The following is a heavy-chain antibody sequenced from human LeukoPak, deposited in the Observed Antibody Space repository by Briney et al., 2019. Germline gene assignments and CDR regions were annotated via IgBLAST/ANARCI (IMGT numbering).Heavy chain of an antibody. J-gene: IGHJ4*02. D-gene: IGHD5-24*01. V-gene: IGHV3-9*03. Sequence: PGGSLRLSCAASGFTFDDYAMHWVRQAPGKGLEWVSGISWNSGSIGYADSVKGRFTISRDNAKDSLYLQMNSLRAEDMALYYCARDIGSEMATIDYWGQGTLVTVSS. CDR1: GFTFDDYA. CDR2: ISWNSGSI. CDR3: ARDIGSEMATIDY.